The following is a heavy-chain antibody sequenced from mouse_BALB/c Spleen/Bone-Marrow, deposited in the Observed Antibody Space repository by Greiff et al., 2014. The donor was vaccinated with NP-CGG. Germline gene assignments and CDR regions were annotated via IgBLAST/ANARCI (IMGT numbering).Heavy chain of an antibody. CDR3: AIYYYGSSGFAY. CDR2: IDPANGNT. CDR1: GFNIKDTY. J-gene: IGHJ3*01. Sequence: EVQRVESGAELVKPGASVKLSCTASGFNIKDTYMHWVKQRPEQGLEWIGRIDPANGNTKYDPKFQGKATITAGTSSNTAYLQLSSLTSEDTAVYYCAIYYYGSSGFAYWGQGTLVTVSA. D-gene: IGHD1-1*01. V-gene: IGHV14-3*02.